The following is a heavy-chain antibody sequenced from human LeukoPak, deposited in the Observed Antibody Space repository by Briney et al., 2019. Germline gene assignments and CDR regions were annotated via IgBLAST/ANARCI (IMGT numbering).Heavy chain of an antibody. CDR2: ISGSGGST. J-gene: IGHJ6*03. D-gene: IGHD3-3*01. CDR1: GFTFSSYA. V-gene: IGHV3-23*01. Sequence: PGGSLRLSCAASGFTFSSYAMSWVRQAPGKGLEWVSAISGSGGSTYYADSVKGRFTISRDNSKNTLYLQMNSLRAEDTAVYYCARDVYDFWSGTYMDVWGKGTTVTVSS. CDR3: ARDVYDFWSGTYMDV.